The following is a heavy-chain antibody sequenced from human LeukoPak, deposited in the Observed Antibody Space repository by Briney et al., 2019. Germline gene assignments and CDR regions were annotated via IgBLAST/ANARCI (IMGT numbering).Heavy chain of an antibody. CDR3: ARVRREILTGYYGLDY. CDR1: GFTFSSYG. J-gene: IGHJ4*02. CDR2: IWYDGSNK. D-gene: IGHD3-9*01. V-gene: IGHV3-33*01. Sequence: GGSLRLSCAASGFTFSSYGMHWVRQAPGKGLEWVAVIWYDGSNKYYADSVKGRFTISRDNSKNTLYLQMSSLRAEDTAVYYCARVRREILTGYYGLDYWGQGTLVTVSS.